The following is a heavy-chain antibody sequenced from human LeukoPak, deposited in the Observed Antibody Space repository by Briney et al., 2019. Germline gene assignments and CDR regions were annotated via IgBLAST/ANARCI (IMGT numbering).Heavy chain of an antibody. Sequence: GRSLRLSCAASGFTFSTYGMNWVRQAPGKGLEWVSYISSSSSAIYYADSVKGRFAISRDNAKSSLYLQMNSLRAEDTAVYYCARSYGGNPDYWGQGTLVTVSS. J-gene: IGHJ4*02. CDR1: GFTFSTYG. D-gene: IGHD4-23*01. CDR3: ARSYGGNPDY. V-gene: IGHV3-48*01. CDR2: ISSSSSAI.